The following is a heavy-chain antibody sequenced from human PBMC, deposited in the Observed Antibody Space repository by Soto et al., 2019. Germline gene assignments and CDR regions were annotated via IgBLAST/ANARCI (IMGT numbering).Heavy chain of an antibody. V-gene: IGHV1-2*04. Sequence: GASVKVSCKASGYTFTGYYMHWVRQAPGQGLEWMGWINPNSGGTNYAQKFQGWVTMTRDTSISTVYMELSRLRSGDTAVYYCARGGVVVAAIDYYGMDVWGQGTTVTVSS. CDR2: INPNSGGT. CDR3: ARGGVVVAAIDYYGMDV. CDR1: GYTFTGYY. D-gene: IGHD2-15*01. J-gene: IGHJ6*02.